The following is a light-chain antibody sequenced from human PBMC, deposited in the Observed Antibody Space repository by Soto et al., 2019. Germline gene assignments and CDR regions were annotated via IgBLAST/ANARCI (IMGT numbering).Light chain of an antibody. J-gene: IGKJ5*01. Sequence: EIVLTQSPVTLSVSPGESATLSCRASQSVGFNLAWYQQKPGQAPRLLIYAASTRATGIPARFSGSGSGTEFTLTISSLQSGDFAVYYCQQRSNWPITFGQGTRLEIK. CDR3: QQRSNWPIT. CDR1: QSVGFN. CDR2: AAS. V-gene: IGKV3-15*01.